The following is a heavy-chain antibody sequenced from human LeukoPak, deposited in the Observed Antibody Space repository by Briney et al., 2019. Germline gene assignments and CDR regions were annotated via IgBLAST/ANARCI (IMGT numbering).Heavy chain of an antibody. V-gene: IGHV4-59*08. D-gene: IGHD4-17*01. CDR3: ARHGTSTVPSL. CDR2: IFYIGST. J-gene: IGHJ4*02. CDR1: GGSISSYY. Sequence: KTSETLSLTCTVSGGSISSYYWSWIRQPPGKGLEWIGYIFYIGSTNYNPSLKSRVTISVDTSKNQFSLQLSSVTAADTAVYYCARHGTSTVPSLWGQGTLVTVSS.